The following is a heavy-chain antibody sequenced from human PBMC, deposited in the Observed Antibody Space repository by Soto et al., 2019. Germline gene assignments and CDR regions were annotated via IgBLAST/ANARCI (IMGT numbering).Heavy chain of an antibody. D-gene: IGHD2-2*01. Sequence: QVQLVQSGAEVKKPGSSVKVSCKASGGTFSSYGISWVRQAPGQGLEWMGGIIPIFGTANYAQKFQGRVTITADESTSTAYMELSSLRSEDTAVYYCARDTLRYCSSTSCHPYYYYYGMDVWGQGTTVTVSS. V-gene: IGHV1-69*01. J-gene: IGHJ6*02. CDR1: GGTFSSYG. CDR3: ARDTLRYCSSTSCHPYYYYYGMDV. CDR2: IIPIFGTA.